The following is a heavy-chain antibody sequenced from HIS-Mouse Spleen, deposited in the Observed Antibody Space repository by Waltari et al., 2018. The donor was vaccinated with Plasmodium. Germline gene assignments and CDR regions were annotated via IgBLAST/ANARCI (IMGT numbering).Heavy chain of an antibody. J-gene: IGHJ2*01. V-gene: IGHV3-21*01. CDR2: ISSSSSYI. Sequence: EVQLVESGGGLVKPGWSLRLSGAASAFTLSGYSMHWVRQAPGKGLEWVSSISSSSSYIYYADSVKGRFTISRDNAKNSLYLQMNSLRAEDTAVYYCAREDILTGYYNDYWYFDLWGRGTLVTVSS. D-gene: IGHD3-9*01. CDR3: AREDILTGYYNDYWYFDL. CDR1: AFTLSGYS.